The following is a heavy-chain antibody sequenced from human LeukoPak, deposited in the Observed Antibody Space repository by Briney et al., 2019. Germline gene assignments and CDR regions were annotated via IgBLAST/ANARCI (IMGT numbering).Heavy chain of an antibody. D-gene: IGHD3-10*01. V-gene: IGHV3-66*02. CDR3: APSARAPGAGAPFDY. CDR2: IYSGGST. CDR1: GFSVSNNY. J-gene: IGHJ4*02. Sequence: GGSLRLSCAASGFSVSNNYMSWVRQAPGKGLEWVTSIYSGGSTYYADSVKGRFTISRDNSRNTLYLQMNSLRAEDTAVYYCAPSARAPGAGAPFDYWGQGTLVTVSS.